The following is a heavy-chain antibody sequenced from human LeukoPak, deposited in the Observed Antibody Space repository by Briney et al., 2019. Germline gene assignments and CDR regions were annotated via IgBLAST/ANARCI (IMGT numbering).Heavy chain of an antibody. CDR1: GFTFSSYE. V-gene: IGHV3-48*03. D-gene: IGHD4-23*01. CDR3: ARDSGRDYRGAFDI. Sequence: GGSLRLSCAASGFTFSSYEMNWVRQAQGKGLEWVSYISSSGSTIYYADSVKGRFTISRDNAKNSLYLQMNSLRAEDTAVYYCARDSGRDYRGAFDIWGQGTMVTVSS. J-gene: IGHJ3*02. CDR2: ISSSGSTI.